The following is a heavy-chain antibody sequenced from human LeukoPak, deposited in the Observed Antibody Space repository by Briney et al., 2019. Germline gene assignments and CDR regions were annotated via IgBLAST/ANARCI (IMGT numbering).Heavy chain of an antibody. Sequence: SETLSLTCTVSGVSISSYYWSWIRQPPGKGLEWIGYIYYSGSTNYNPSLKSRVTISVDTSKNQFSLKLSSVTAADTAVYYCARFSAVAGNFDYWGQGTLVTVSS. J-gene: IGHJ4*02. D-gene: IGHD6-19*01. CDR1: GVSISSYY. CDR3: ARFSAVAGNFDY. CDR2: IYYSGST. V-gene: IGHV4-59*01.